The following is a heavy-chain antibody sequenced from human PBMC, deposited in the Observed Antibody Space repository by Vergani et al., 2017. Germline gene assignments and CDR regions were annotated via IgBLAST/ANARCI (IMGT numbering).Heavy chain of an antibody. CDR1: GGSFSSSSSY. CDR2: IYFSGST. CDR3: ARRVWAGDNDY. D-gene: IGHD3-16*01. Sequence: QLQLQESGPGLVKPSETLSLTCTVSGGSFSSSSSYWGWIRQPPGKGLEWIGTIYFSGSTYYNPSLKSRVTISVDTSTNQFSLKLGSVTAADTAVYYCARRVWAGDNDYWGQGTLVTVSS. V-gene: IGHV4-39*01. J-gene: IGHJ4*02.